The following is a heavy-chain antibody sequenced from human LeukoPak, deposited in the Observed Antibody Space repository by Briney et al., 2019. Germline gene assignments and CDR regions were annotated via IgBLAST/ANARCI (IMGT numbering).Heavy chain of an antibody. Sequence: SETLSLTCAVSGGSISSSSYYWGWIRQPPGKGLEWIGSIYYSGITYFNPSLKSRVTISVDTSKNHFSLKLSSVTAADTAVYYCASRYSSSCFDPWGQGTLVTVSS. CDR2: IYYSGIT. D-gene: IGHD6-13*01. J-gene: IGHJ5*02. CDR1: GGSISSSSYY. V-gene: IGHV4-39*01. CDR3: ASRYSSSCFDP.